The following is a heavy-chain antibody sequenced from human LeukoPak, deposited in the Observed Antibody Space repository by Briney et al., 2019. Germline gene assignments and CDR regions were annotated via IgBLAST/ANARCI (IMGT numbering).Heavy chain of an antibody. CDR2: INPNSGGT. CDR3: ARDRCSGGSCYHGYFDY. V-gene: IGHV1-2*02. J-gene: IGHJ4*02. Sequence: ASVKVSCKASGYTFTGYYMHWVRQAPGQGLEWMGWINPNSGGTNYAQKFQGRVTMTRDTSISTVYMELSSLRSEDTAVYYCARDRCSGGSCYHGYFDYWGQGTLVTVSS. D-gene: IGHD2-15*01. CDR1: GYTFTGYY.